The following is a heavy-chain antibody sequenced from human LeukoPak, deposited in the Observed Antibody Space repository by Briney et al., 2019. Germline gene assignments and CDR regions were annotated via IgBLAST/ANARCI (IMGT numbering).Heavy chain of an antibody. CDR1: GGSISSYY. CDR3: ARWRDSSGYSN. CDR2: IYYSGST. V-gene: IGHV4-59*01. J-gene: IGHJ4*02. Sequence: SETLSLTCTVSGGSISSYYWSWIRQPPGKGLEWIGYIYYSGSTNYNPSLKSRVIISVDTSKNQFSLKLSSVTAADTAVYYCARWRDSSGYSNWGQGTLVTVFS. D-gene: IGHD3-22*01.